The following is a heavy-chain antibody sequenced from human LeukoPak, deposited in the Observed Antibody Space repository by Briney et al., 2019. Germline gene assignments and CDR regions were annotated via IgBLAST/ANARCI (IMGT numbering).Heavy chain of an antibody. Sequence: SSETLSLTCTVSGGSISGSSYYWAWVRQPPGKGLEWVGSGFYSGSAYSNPSLKSRVTISVDTSRNQFSLNLSSVTAADTAVYYCARLRGAMTPVTPDFDYWGQGTLVTVSS. CDR2: GFYSGSA. J-gene: IGHJ4*02. CDR3: ARLRGAMTPVTPDFDY. CDR1: GGSISGSSYY. D-gene: IGHD4-17*01. V-gene: IGHV4-39*01.